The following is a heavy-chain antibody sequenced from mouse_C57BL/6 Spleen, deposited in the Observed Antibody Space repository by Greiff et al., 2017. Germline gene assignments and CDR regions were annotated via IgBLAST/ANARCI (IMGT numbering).Heavy chain of an antibody. CDR3: ARKGVWDNDYYFGY. J-gene: IGHJ2*01. CDR1: GYSFTGYF. V-gene: IGHV1-20*01. Sequence: VQLQQSGPELAKPGDSVKLSCKASGYSFTGYFMNWVMQSPGKSLEWIGPINPYNGDTFYNQKFKGKATLTVDKSSSTAHMERRSLTSDDSAVYYCARKGVWDNDYYFGYWGKSPTLTVYS. D-gene: IGHD4-1*01. CDR2: INPYNGDT.